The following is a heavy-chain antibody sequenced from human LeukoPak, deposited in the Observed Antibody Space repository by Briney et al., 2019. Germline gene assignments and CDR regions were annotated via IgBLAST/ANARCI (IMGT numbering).Heavy chain of an antibody. J-gene: IGHJ4*02. CDR1: GFTFSSYA. CDR3: AKERDQLLFAVLWQQLDEKPIDY. CDR2: ISGSGGST. V-gene: IGHV3-23*01. Sequence: PGGSLRLSCAASGFTFSSYAMSWVRQAPGKGLEWVSAISGSGGSTYYADSVKGRFTISRDNSKNTLYLQMNSLRAEDTAVYYCAKERDQLLFAVLWQQLDEKPIDYWGQGTLVTVSS. D-gene: IGHD2-2*01.